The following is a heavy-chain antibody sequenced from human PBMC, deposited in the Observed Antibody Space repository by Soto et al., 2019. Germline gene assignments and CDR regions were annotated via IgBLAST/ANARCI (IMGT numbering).Heavy chain of an antibody. J-gene: IGHJ4*02. CDR1: GFTFHDYA. V-gene: IGHV3-23*01. D-gene: IGHD6-19*01. Sequence: EVQLLESGGGLAQPGGSLRLSCAASGFTFHDYAMAWVRQAPGKGLEWVSSISGSGGHSSYADSVRGRFTISRDNVNSILSLDMSDLSAEDTAVYYCAKDCRRLAVAGSAFDSWGQGTLVTVSS. CDR2: ISGSGGHS. CDR3: AKDCRRLAVAGSAFDS.